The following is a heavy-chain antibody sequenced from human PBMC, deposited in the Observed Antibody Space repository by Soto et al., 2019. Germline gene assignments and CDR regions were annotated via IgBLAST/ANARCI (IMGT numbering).Heavy chain of an antibody. D-gene: IGHD3-3*01. Sequence: PGGSLRLSCAASGFAVSSNFMSWVRQAPGKGLEWVSVIYSGGSTYYADSVKGRFTISRDNSKNTLYLQMNSLRAEDTAVYYCARSGSALRFLEWLPKAHYYYYGMDVWGQGTTVTVSS. J-gene: IGHJ6*02. CDR3: ARSGSALRFLEWLPKAHYYYYGMDV. CDR2: IYSGGST. CDR1: GFAVSSNF. V-gene: IGHV3-66*01.